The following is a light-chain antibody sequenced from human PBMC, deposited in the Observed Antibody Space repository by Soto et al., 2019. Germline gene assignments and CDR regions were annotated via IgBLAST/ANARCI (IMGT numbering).Light chain of an antibody. CDR2: EVT. Sequence: QSALTQPASVSGSPGQSITISCAGTRSDIGLYNYVSWYHQPPGEAPQLLIYEVTNRPSGVSHRFSGSKAGNTASLTISGLQGKDEGDYYCSSYTNTGPLAVFGGGTKLTVL. V-gene: IGLV2-14*01. CDR1: RSDIGLYNY. J-gene: IGLJ3*02. CDR3: SSYTNTGPLAV.